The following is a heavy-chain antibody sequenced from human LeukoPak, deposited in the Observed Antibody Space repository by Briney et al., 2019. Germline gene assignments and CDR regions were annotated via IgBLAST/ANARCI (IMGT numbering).Heavy chain of an antibody. CDR2: ISSSSSYI. Sequence: GGSLRLSCAASGFTFSSYSMNWVRQAPGKGVEWVSAISSSSSYIYYADSVKGRFTISRDNAKNSLYLQMNSLRAEQPAIYYCAKGNSAYYYEEGGEETLVTVSS. V-gene: IGHV3-21*04. D-gene: IGHD3-22*01. CDR1: GFTFSSYS. CDR3: AKGNSAYYYEE. J-gene: IGHJ4*02.